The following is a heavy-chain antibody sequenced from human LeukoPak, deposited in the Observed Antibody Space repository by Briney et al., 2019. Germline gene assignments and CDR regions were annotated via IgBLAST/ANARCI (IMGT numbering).Heavy chain of an antibody. D-gene: IGHD5-18*01. Sequence: GGSLRLSCAASGVTVSSNYMNWVRQAPAKGLEWVSIIYSGGNTYYADSVKGRFTISRDNSKNTLYLQMNGLRAEDTAVYYCARQQDTTNPGYWGQGTLVTVSS. V-gene: IGHV3-66*04. CDR3: ARQQDTTNPGY. CDR2: IYSGGNT. J-gene: IGHJ4*02. CDR1: GVTVSSNY.